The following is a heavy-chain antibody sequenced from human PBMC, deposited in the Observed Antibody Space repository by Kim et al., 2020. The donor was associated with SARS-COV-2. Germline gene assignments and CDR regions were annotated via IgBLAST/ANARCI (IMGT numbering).Heavy chain of an antibody. J-gene: IGHJ5*02. CDR2: IYSGGSST. CDR1: GFTFSSYA. Sequence: GGSLRLSCAASGFTFSSYAMSWVRQAPGKGLEWVSVIYSGGSSTYYADSVKGRFTISRDNSKNTLYLQMNSLRAEDTAVYYCAKVASRGTDNFDWLPNWFDPWGQGTLVTVSS. CDR3: AKVASRGTDNFDWLPNWFDP. V-gene: IGHV3-23*03. D-gene: IGHD3-9*01.